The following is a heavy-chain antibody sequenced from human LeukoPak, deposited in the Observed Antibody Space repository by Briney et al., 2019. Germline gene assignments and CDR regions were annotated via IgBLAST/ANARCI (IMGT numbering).Heavy chain of an antibody. V-gene: IGHV3-21*01. Sequence: GGSLRLSCAASGFTFSSYSMNWVRQAPGKGLEWVSSISSSSSYIYYADSVKGRFTISRDNAKNSLYLQMNSLRAEDTAVYYCAKEEVDDYVWGSYRTLDYWGQGTLVTVSS. CDR2: ISSSSSYI. CDR3: AKEEVDDYVWGSYRTLDY. D-gene: IGHD3-16*02. CDR1: GFTFSSYS. J-gene: IGHJ4*02.